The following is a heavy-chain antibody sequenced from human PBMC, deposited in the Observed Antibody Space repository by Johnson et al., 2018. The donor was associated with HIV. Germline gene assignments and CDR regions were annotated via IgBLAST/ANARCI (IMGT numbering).Heavy chain of an antibody. Sequence: QVQLVESGGGVVQPGRSLRLSCAASGFTFSSYAMHWVRQAPGKGLEWVAVISYDGSNKYYADSVKGRFTISRDNSKNTLYLQMNSLSAEDTAVYYCARASVSSPRYSSSSDDAFDIWGQGTMVTVSS. J-gene: IGHJ3*02. V-gene: IGHV3-30*04. CDR3: ARASVSSPRYSSSSDDAFDI. CDR2: ISYDGSNK. CDR1: GFTFSSYA. D-gene: IGHD6-6*01.